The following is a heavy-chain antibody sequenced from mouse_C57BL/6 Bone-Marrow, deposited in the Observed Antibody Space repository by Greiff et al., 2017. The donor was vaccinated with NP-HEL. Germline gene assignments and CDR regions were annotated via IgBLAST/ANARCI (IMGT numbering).Heavy chain of an antibody. J-gene: IGHJ1*03. CDR3: ARLTTVVATDWYFDV. CDR2: ISYDGSN. V-gene: IGHV3-6*01. Sequence: EVKLMESGPGLVKPSQSLSLTCSVTGYSITSGYYWNWIRQFPGNKLEWMGYISYDGSNNYKPSLKNRIPITRDTSKNQFFLKLNSVTTEDTATYYCARLTTVVATDWYFDVWGTGTTVTVSS. D-gene: IGHD1-1*01. CDR1: GYSITSGYY.